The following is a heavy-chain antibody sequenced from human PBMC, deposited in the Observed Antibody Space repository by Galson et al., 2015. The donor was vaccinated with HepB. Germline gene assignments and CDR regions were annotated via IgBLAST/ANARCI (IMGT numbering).Heavy chain of an antibody. D-gene: IGHD3-9*01. CDR1: GFTFSDYY. CDR2: ISSSGSTI. Sequence: SLRLSCAASGFTFSDYYMSWIRQAPGKGLEWVSYISSSGSTIYYADSVKGRFTISRDNAKNSLYLQMNSLRAEDTAVYYCARDAELRYFDWLLQGPPKPSSDFDYWGQGTLVTVSS. V-gene: IGHV3-11*01. J-gene: IGHJ4*02. CDR3: ARDAELRYFDWLLQGPPKPSSDFDY.